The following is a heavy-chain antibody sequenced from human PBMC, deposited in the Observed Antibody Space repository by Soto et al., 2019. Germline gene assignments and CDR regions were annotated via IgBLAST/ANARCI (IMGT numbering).Heavy chain of an antibody. V-gene: IGHV4-59*01. CDR2: IYNSGST. Sequence: QVQLQESGPGLVKPSETLSLTCTVSGGSISSYYWSWIRQPPGKGLEWIGFIYNSGSTNYNPSLKSRVTISVDTSKNQFSLKLSSVTAADTAVYYCARDQATMVRGIGNFDYWGQGTLVTVSS. CDR1: GGSISSYY. J-gene: IGHJ4*02. D-gene: IGHD3-10*01. CDR3: ARDQATMVRGIGNFDY.